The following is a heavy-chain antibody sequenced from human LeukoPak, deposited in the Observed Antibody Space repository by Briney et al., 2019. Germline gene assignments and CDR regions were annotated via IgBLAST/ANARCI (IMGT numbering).Heavy chain of an antibody. J-gene: IGHJ3*02. CDR2: ISSSSSTI. D-gene: IGHD3-9*01. CDR1: GFTFSKTW. V-gene: IGHV3-48*04. CDR3: ARASSKQLAGYLPDGFDI. Sequence: PGGSLRLSCAASGFTFSKTWMTWVRQAPGKGLEWVSYISSSSSTIYYADSVKGRFTISRDNAKNSLSLQMSSLRADDAAVYYCARASSKQLAGYLPDGFDIWGQGTMVTVSS.